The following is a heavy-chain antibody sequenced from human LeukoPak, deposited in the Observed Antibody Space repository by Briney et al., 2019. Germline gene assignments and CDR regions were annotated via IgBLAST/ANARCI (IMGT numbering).Heavy chain of an antibody. Sequence: GGSLRLSCAASGFTFSSYAMSWVRQAPGKGLEWVSAISGSGGSTYYADSVKGRFTISRDNSKNTLYLQTNSLRAEDTAVYYCAKPGTMVRFRFDYWGQGTLVTVSS. V-gene: IGHV3-23*01. CDR3: AKPGTMVRFRFDY. CDR1: GFTFSSYA. CDR2: ISGSGGST. J-gene: IGHJ4*02. D-gene: IGHD3-10*01.